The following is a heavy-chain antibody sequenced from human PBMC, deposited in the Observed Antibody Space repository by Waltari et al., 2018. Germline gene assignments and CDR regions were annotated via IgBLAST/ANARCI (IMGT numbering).Heavy chain of an antibody. CDR3: ATYIGASVGTAAFDV. V-gene: IGHV4-39*01. CDR2: MSDSGTT. Sequence: QLQLQESGPGLVKPSETLSLTCSVSGVSITSNRHYWGWIPPPPGQGPEWLATMSDSGTTSSSPSLKSRLTISRDTSKNQLSLKLGSVTAADTAVYYCATYIGASVGTAAFDVWGQGTMVSVSS. CDR1: GVSITSNRHY. D-gene: IGHD5-12*01. J-gene: IGHJ3*01.